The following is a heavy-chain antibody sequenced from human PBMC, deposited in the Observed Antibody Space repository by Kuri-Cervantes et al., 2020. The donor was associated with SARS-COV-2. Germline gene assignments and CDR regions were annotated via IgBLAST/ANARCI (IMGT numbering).Heavy chain of an antibody. CDR3: ARDRGVDYCSSTSCPSGPFGPFDP. D-gene: IGHD2-2*01. CDR2: ISYDGSNK. V-gene: IGHV3-30*03. J-gene: IGHJ5*02. Sequence: SCAASGFTFSSYGMHWVRQAPGKGLEWVAVISYDGSNKYYADSVKGRFTISRDNSKNTLYLQMNSLRAEDTAVYYCARDRGVDYCSSTSCPSGPFGPFDPWGQGTLVTVSS. CDR1: GFTFSSYG.